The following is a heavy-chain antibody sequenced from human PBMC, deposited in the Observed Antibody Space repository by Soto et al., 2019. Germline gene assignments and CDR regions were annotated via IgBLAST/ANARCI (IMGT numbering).Heavy chain of an antibody. J-gene: IGHJ6*02. CDR3: AGVRYDFWSGYLCYYGMDV. V-gene: IGHV1-58*01. CDR2: IVVGSGNT. Sequence: SVNVSCKDSGFTFTSSAVQWVRQARGQRLEWIGWIVVGSGNTNYAQKFQERVTITRDMYTSTAYMDLSRLRSEDTAVYYCAGVRYDFWSGYLCYYGMDVWGQGTTVTVSS. D-gene: IGHD3-3*01. CDR1: GFTFTSSA.